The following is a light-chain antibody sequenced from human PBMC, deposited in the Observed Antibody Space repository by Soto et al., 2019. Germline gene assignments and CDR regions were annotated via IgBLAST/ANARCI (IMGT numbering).Light chain of an antibody. CDR2: EGD. CDR1: SSDVGSYNL. Sequence: QSVLTQPASVSGSSGQSITISCTGTSSDVGSYNLVSWHQQHPGKAPKLIIYEGDKRPSGVSNRFSGSKSGNTASLTISGLQAEDEADYYCSSFTTTYFYVFGPGTKVTVL. V-gene: IGLV2-14*02. J-gene: IGLJ1*01. CDR3: SSFTTTYFYV.